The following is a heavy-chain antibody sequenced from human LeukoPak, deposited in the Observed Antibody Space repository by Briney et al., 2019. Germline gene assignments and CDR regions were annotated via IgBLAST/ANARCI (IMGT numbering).Heavy chain of an antibody. D-gene: IGHD3-3*01. J-gene: IGHJ4*02. CDR2: IIGSGGST. CDR1: GFTFSSYS. V-gene: IGHV3-23*01. Sequence: GGCLRLSCAASGFTFSSYSMNWVRQAPGKGLEWVSAIIGSGGSTYYADSVKGRFTISRDNSKNTLYLQMNSLRAEDTAVYYCAKDRTASAPFTIFGVVTNFDYWGQGTLVTVSS. CDR3: AKDRTASAPFTIFGVVTNFDY.